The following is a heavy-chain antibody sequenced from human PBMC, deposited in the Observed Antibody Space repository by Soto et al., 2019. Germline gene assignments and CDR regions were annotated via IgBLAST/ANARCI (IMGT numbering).Heavy chain of an antibody. V-gene: IGHV1-3*01. CDR3: ARDQNLGGNCALTLHY. CDR1: GYTFTSYA. CDR2: INAGNGNT. D-gene: IGHD2-15*01. Sequence: ASVKVSCKASGYTFTSYAMHWVRQAPGQRLEWMGWINAGNGNTKYSQKFQGRVTITRDTSASTAYMELSSLRSEDTAVYYCARDQNLGGNCALTLHYWGQGTLVTVSS. J-gene: IGHJ4*02.